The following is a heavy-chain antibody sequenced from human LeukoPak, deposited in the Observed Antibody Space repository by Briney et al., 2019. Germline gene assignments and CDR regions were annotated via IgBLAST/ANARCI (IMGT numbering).Heavy chain of an antibody. CDR1: GFTFSTYS. CDR2: INPISTTI. D-gene: IGHD5-24*01. Sequence: PGGSLRLSCAASGFTFSTYSMNWVRQAPGQGLEWGSYINPISTTIYYADSVKGRFTISRDNAKNSLYLQMNSLRDEDTAVYYCARAQDTTILSYFEYWGQGTLVTVSS. V-gene: IGHV3-48*02. CDR3: ARAQDTTILSYFEY. J-gene: IGHJ4*02.